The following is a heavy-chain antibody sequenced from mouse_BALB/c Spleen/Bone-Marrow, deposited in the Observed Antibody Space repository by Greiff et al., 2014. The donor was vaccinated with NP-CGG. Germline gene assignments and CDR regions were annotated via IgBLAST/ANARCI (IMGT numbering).Heavy chain of an antibody. V-gene: IGHV5-6-5*01. D-gene: IGHD2-3*01. CDR1: GFTFSSYA. CDR3: AREVDGWYYFDY. J-gene: IGHJ2*01. CDR2: ISSGGST. Sequence: EVKVVESGGGLVKPGGSLKLSCAASGFTFSSYAMSWVRQTPEKRLEWDASISSGGSTYYPDSVKGRFTISRDNARNILYLQMSSLRSEDTAMYYCAREVDGWYYFDYWGQGTTLTVSS.